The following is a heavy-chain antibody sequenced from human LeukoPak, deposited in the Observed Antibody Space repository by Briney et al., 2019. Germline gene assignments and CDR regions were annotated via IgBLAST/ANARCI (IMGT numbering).Heavy chain of an antibody. CDR1: GGSISSYY. CDR3: ARAMVATIIDY. D-gene: IGHD5-12*01. Sequence: SETLSLTCTVSGGSISSYYWSWIRQPPGKGREWIGYIYYSGSTNYNPSLKSRVTISVDTSKNQFSLKLSSVTAADTAVYYCARAMVATIIDYWGQGTLVTVSS. V-gene: IGHV4-59*01. J-gene: IGHJ4*02. CDR2: IYYSGST.